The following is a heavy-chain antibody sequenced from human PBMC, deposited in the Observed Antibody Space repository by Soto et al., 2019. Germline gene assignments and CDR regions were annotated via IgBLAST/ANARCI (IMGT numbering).Heavy chain of an antibody. D-gene: IGHD3-22*01. J-gene: IGHJ5*02. CDR1: GCTFSSYA. V-gene: IGHV1-69*06. CDR2: IIPIFGTA. Sequence: SVKVSCKASGCTFSSYAISWVRQAPGQGLEWMGGIIPIFGTANYAQKFQGRVTITADKSTSTAYMELSSLRSEDTAVYYCARAYYYDSSGDDWFDPWGQGTLVTVSS. CDR3: ARAYYYDSSGDDWFDP.